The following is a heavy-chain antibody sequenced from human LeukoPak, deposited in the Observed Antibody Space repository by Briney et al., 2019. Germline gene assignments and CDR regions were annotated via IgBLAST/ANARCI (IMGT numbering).Heavy chain of an antibody. V-gene: IGHV3-48*04. CDR3: VSFYETY. CDR1: GFTFSSYS. Sequence: GGSLRLSCAASGFTFSSYSMNWVCQAPGKGLEWVSYISSSSSTIYYADSVKGRFTISKDNAKNTVYLQTNSLRAEDTAVYYCVSFYETYWGRGTLVTVSS. J-gene: IGHJ4*02. D-gene: IGHD2/OR15-2a*01. CDR2: ISSSSSTI.